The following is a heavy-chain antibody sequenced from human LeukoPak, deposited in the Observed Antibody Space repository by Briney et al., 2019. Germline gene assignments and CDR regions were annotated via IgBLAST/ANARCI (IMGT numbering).Heavy chain of an antibody. Sequence: PSETLSLTCTVSGVSISSYYWGWIRQPPGKGLEWIGSIYYSGSTYYNPSLKSRVTISVDTSKNQFSLKLSSVTAADTAVYYCARDGTPGYPPDFDYWGQGTLVTVSS. D-gene: IGHD5-12*01. CDR1: GVSISSYY. J-gene: IGHJ4*02. CDR2: IYYSGST. V-gene: IGHV4-39*07. CDR3: ARDGTPGYPPDFDY.